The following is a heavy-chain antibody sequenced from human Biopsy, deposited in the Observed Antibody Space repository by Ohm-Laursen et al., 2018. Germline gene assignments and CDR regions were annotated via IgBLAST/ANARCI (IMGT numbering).Heavy chain of an antibody. J-gene: IGHJ4*02. Sequence: SLRLSCAASGFIFDDYAMHWVRQAPGKGLEWVSGISWNSVGIGYADSVKGRFTISRDNAKNTVFLQMNSLRAEDTAVYYCTRAEAGSGSLLYFDYWGQRTLVTVSS. CDR2: ISWNSVGI. CDR1: GFIFDDYA. D-gene: IGHD3-10*01. V-gene: IGHV3-9*01. CDR3: TRAEAGSGSLLYFDY.